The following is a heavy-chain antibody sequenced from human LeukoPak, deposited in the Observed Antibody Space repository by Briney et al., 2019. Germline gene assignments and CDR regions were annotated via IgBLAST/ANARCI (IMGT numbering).Heavy chain of an antibody. J-gene: IGHJ4*02. CDR2: ISGSGGST. CDR3: AKDAGYCGSTSCDPWYYFDY. Sequence: PGGSLRLSCAASGFTFSSYAMSWVRQAPGKGLEWVSAISGSGGSTYYADSVKGRFTISRDNSKNTLYLQMNSLRAEDTAVYYCAKDAGYCGSTSCDPWYYFDYWGQGTLVTVSS. V-gene: IGHV3-23*01. CDR1: GFTFSSYA. D-gene: IGHD2-2*01.